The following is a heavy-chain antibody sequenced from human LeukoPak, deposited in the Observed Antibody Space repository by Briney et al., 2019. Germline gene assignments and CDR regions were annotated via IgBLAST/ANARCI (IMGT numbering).Heavy chain of an antibody. CDR1: GCTPSSYA. V-gene: IGHV3-23*01. D-gene: IGHD3-3*01. Sequence: GGSLRLSCAASGCTPSSYAMSWVRQAPGKGLEWVSTFSAGGGSTYYADSVKGRFSISRDNSKNTLYLQMNSLRAEDTAVYYCAKGQYFDFWSGYYTAWGQGTLVTVSS. J-gene: IGHJ4*02. CDR3: AKGQYFDFWSGYYTA. CDR2: FSAGGGST.